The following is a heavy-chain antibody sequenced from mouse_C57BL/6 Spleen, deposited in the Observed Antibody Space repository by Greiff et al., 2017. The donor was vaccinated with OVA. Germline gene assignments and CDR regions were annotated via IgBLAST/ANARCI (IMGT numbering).Heavy chain of an antibody. Sequence: EVKLVESGPGLVKPSQSLSLTCSVTGYSITSGYYWNWIRQFPGNKLEWMGYISYDGSNNYNPSLKNRISITRDTSKNQFFLKLNSVTTEDTATYYCARRDDGYYSYYYAMDYWGQGTSVTVSS. CDR1: GYSITSGYY. V-gene: IGHV3-6*01. D-gene: IGHD2-3*01. J-gene: IGHJ4*01. CDR2: ISYDGSN. CDR3: ARRDDGYYSYYYAMDY.